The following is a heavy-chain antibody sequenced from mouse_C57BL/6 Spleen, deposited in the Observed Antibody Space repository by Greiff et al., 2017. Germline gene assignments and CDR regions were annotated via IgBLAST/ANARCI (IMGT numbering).Heavy chain of an antibody. CDR3: AQRLAVVADYAMGY. CDR2: INPSNGGT. D-gene: IGHD1-1*01. Sequence: QVQLQQPGTELVKPGASVKLSCKASGYTFTSYWMHWVKQRPGHGLEWIGNINPSNGGTNYNEKFKSKATLAVDISSSTAYMQLSSLTSEDSAVYYCAQRLAVVADYAMGYWGQGTSVTVSS. CDR1: GYTFTSYW. J-gene: IGHJ4*01. V-gene: IGHV1-53*01.